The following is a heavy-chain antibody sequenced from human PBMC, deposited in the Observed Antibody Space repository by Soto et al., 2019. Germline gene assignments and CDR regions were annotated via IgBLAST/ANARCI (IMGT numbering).Heavy chain of an antibody. Sequence: EXLKISCKCSGYXFTSYLVGWVRHMPGKGLEWMGIIYPGDSDTRYSPSFQGQVTISADKSISTAYLQWSSLKASDTAMYYCARLPYCSGGRCYFNYWGQGTLGTVSS. J-gene: IGHJ4*02. CDR2: IYPGDSDT. V-gene: IGHV5-51*01. CDR1: GYXFTSYL. CDR3: ARLPYCSGGRCYFNY. D-gene: IGHD2-15*01.